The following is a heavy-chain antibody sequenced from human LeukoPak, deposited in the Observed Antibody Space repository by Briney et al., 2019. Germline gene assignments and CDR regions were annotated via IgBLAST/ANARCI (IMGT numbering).Heavy chain of an antibody. CDR3: AKPGSSSTFDY. CDR1: GFTFSSYG. V-gene: IGHV3-33*06. J-gene: IGHJ4*02. D-gene: IGHD6-6*01. CDR2: IWYDGSNK. Sequence: GGSLRLSCAASGFTFSSYGMHWVRQAPGKGLEWVAVIWYDGSNKYYADSVKGRFTISRDNSKNTLYLQMNSLRAEDTAVYYCAKPGSSSTFDYWGQGTLVTISS.